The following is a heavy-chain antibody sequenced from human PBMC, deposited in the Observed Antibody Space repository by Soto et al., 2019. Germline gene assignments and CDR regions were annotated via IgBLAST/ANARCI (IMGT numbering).Heavy chain of an antibody. D-gene: IGHD3-10*01. CDR3: ARDLDGSGSYYTDF. CDR1: GYAFSHYV. V-gene: IGHV1-18*01. Sequence: ASVKVSCKASGYAFSHYVISWVRLAPGHGLEWMGWIGPYNGKTNYAQKLQGRVTMTTDTSTNTAYMELRSLRSDDTAVYYCARDLDGSGSYYTDFWGQGTLVTVSS. J-gene: IGHJ4*02. CDR2: IGPYNGKT.